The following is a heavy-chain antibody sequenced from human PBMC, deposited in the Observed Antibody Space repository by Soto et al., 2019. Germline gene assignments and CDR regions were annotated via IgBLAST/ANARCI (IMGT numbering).Heavy chain of an antibody. CDR3: ARGITGTTVWFDP. V-gene: IGHV1-3*01. D-gene: IGHD1-7*01. J-gene: IGHJ5*02. CDR2: INAGNGNT. Sequence: QVQLVQSGAEVKKPGASVKVSCKASVYTFTSYAMHWVRQAPGQRLEWMGWINAGNGNTKYSQKFQGRVTITRDTSASTAYMELSSLRSEDTAVYYCARGITGTTVWFDPWGQGTLVTVSS. CDR1: VYTFTSYA.